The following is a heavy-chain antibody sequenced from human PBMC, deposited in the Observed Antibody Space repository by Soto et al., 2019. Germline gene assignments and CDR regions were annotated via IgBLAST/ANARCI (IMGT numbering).Heavy chain of an antibody. CDR3: ATDTARTYYYYGMDV. CDR2: IYPGDSDT. Sequence: GESLKISCKGSGYSFTSYWIGWVRQMPGKGLEWRGIIYPGDSDTRYSPPFQGQVTMSVDKCTSTAYLQWSSFKASDTAMYYCATDTARTYYYYGMDVWGQGTTVTVSS. V-gene: IGHV5-51*01. D-gene: IGHD5-18*01. J-gene: IGHJ6*02. CDR1: GYSFTSYW.